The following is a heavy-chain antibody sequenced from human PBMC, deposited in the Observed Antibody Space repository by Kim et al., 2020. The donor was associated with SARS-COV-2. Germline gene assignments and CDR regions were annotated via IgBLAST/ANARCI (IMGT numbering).Heavy chain of an antibody. V-gene: IGHV3-23*01. J-gene: IGHJ4*02. CDR2: IISVSS. CDR1: GFTFSAYA. CDR3: AKSRDLQHNFDC. Sequence: GGSLRLSCEASGFTFSAYAMSWVRLAPGKGLEWVSGIISVSSYYADSVKGRFTISRDDSKNTLYLQMNSLRAEDSAVYYCAKSRDLQHNFDCWGQGTLVT. D-gene: IGHD6-13*01.